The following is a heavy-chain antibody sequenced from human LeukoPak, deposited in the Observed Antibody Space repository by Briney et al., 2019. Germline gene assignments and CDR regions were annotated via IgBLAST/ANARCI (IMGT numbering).Heavy chain of an antibody. V-gene: IGHV1-24*01. CDR3: ATRGNGYNYFDY. D-gene: IGHD5-24*01. CDR1: GYTLTELS. CDR2: FDPEDGET. J-gene: IGHJ4*02. Sequence: ASVKVSCKVSGYTLTELSMHWVRQAPGKGLEWMGGFDPEDGETIYAQKFQGGVTMTEDTSTDTAYMELSSLRSEDTAVYYCATRGNGYNYFDYWGQGTLVTVSS.